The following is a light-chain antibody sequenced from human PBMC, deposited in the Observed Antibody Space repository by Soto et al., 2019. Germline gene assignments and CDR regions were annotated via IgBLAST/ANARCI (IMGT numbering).Light chain of an antibody. Sequence: QSALTQPPSASGTPGQRVTISCSGNSSNTGRNYVNWYQVFPGSAPKLLIYRITQRPSGVPDRVSASKSGTSASLAISGLRPEDEADYYCAAWDDSLGGVLFGGGTKLTVL. CDR2: RIT. V-gene: IGLV1-47*01. J-gene: IGLJ3*02. CDR1: SSNTGRNY. CDR3: AAWDDSLGGVL.